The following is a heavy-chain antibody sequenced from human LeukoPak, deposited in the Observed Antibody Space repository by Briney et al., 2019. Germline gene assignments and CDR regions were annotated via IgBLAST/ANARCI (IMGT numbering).Heavy chain of an antibody. D-gene: IGHD3-9*01. CDR3: AKGPTGYPGESSY. Sequence: GGSLRLSCAASGFTFSSYAMHWVRQAPGKGLEYVSAISSNGGSTYYANSVKGRFTISRDNSKNTLYLQMNSLRAEDTAVYYCAKGPTGYPGESSYWGQGTLVTVSS. J-gene: IGHJ4*02. V-gene: IGHV3-64*01. CDR2: ISSNGGST. CDR1: GFTFSSYA.